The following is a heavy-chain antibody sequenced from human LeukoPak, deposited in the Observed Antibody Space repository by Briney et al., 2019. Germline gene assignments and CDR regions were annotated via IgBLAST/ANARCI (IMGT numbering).Heavy chain of an antibody. CDR1: GYTFTGYY. D-gene: IGHD3-3*01. V-gene: IGHV1-2*02. CDR3: ARDAPRSGSFARFDF. Sequence: ASVKVSCKASGYTFTGYYMHWVRQAPGQGLEWMGWINPNSGGTNYAQKFQGRVTMTRDTSISTAYMELSRLRSDDTAVFFCARDAPRSGSFARFDFWGQGTLVTVSS. J-gene: IGHJ4*02. CDR2: INPNSGGT.